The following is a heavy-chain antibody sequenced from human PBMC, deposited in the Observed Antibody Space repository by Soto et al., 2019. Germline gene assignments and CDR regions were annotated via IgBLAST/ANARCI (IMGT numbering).Heavy chain of an antibody. Sequence: EVPLLESGGGLVQPGGSLRLSCAASGFTFSSYAMRWVRQAPVKGLEWVSAISGSGDSTYYADSVKGRFTISRDNSKYTLYLQMNSLRAEDTAVYYCARRGSGSDYDYWGQGTLVTVSS. CDR1: GFTFSSYA. V-gene: IGHV3-23*01. D-gene: IGHD1-26*01. CDR3: ARRGSGSDYDY. CDR2: ISGSGDST. J-gene: IGHJ4*02.